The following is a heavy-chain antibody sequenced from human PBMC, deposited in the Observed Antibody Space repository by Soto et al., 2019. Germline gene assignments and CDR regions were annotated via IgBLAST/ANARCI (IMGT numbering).Heavy chain of an antibody. CDR3: ARVAYSSSPGGFDY. CDR2: IYYSGST. J-gene: IGHJ4*02. CDR1: GGSISSGGYY. V-gene: IGHV4-31*03. D-gene: IGHD6-6*01. Sequence: TSETLSLTCTVSGGSISSGGYYWSWIRQHPGKGLEWIGYIYYSGSTYYNPSLKSRVTISVDTSKNQFSLKLSSVTAADTAVYYCARVAYSSSPGGFDYWGQGTLVTVSS.